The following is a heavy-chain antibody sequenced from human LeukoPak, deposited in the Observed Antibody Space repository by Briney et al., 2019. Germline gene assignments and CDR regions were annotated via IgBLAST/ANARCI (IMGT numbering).Heavy chain of an antibody. Sequence: ASVKVSCKASGYTFTSYGISWVRQAPGQGLEWMGWTSAYNGNTNYAQKLQGRVTMTRDTSISTAYMELSRLRSDDTAVYYCARGPLITMIVVGARNWFDPWGQGTLVTVSS. J-gene: IGHJ5*02. CDR1: GYTFTSYG. CDR3: ARGPLITMIVVGARNWFDP. V-gene: IGHV1-18*01. D-gene: IGHD3-22*01. CDR2: TSAYNGNT.